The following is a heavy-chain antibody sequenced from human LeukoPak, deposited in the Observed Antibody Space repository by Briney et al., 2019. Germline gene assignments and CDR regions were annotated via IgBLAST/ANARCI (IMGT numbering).Heavy chain of an antibody. CDR3: ARQAVAGILRYFDY. D-gene: IGHD6-19*01. CDR2: ISSSSSYI. J-gene: IGHJ4*02. CDR1: GFTFSSYS. V-gene: IGHV3-21*05. Sequence: GGSLRLSCAASGFTFSSYSINWVRQPPGRGLEWVSYISSSSSYIYYADSVKGRFTISRDNAKNSLYLQMNSLRAEDTAVYYCARQAVAGILRYFDYWGQGTLVTVSS.